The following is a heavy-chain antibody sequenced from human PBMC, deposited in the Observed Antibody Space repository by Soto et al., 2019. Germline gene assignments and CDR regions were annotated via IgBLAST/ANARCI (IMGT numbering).Heavy chain of an antibody. CDR1: GYTFTSYG. V-gene: IGHV1-18*01. Sequence: QVHLVQSGAEVKKPGASVKVSCKDSGYTFTSYGISWVRQAPGQGLEWMGWISAYNGNTNYAQKLQGRVTMTTSTSTTADYMDLRSLISDDTAVYYCARDSQWLVRRYYYGLDGWGQGTTVTVSS. D-gene: IGHD6-19*01. CDR2: ISAYNGNT. J-gene: IGHJ6*02. CDR3: ARDSQWLVRRYYYGLDG.